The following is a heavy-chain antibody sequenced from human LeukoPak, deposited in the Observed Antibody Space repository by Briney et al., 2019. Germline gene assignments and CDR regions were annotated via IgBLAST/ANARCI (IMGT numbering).Heavy chain of an antibody. CDR1: GDSISSGGYS. J-gene: IGHJ5*02. V-gene: IGHV4-30-4*07. CDR3: ARDHEYSSSWYAFDP. D-gene: IGHD6-13*01. Sequence: PSETLSLTCAVSGDSISSGGYSWSWIRQPPGKGLEWIAYIHDSGSTYNNPSLKTRLSISIDTSKNQFSLKLSSVTAADTAVYNCARDHEYSSSWYAFDPWGQGTLVTVSS. CDR2: IHDSGST.